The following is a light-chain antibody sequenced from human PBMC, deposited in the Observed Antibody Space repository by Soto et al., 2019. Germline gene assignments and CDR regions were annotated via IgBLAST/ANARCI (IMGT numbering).Light chain of an antibody. CDR1: QSISSY. CDR3: QQSYSTPRT. J-gene: IGKJ1*01. CDR2: AAS. Sequence: DIQMTQSPSSQSASVRDRVTITCRASQSISSYLNWYQQKPGKAPKLLIYAASSLQSGVPSRFSGSGSGTDFTLTVSSLQPEDFATYFCQQSYSTPRTFGQWTKVEVK. V-gene: IGKV1-39*01.